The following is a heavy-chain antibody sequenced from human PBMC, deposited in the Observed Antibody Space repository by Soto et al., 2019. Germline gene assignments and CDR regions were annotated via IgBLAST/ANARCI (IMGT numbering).Heavy chain of an antibody. D-gene: IGHD3-9*01. Sequence: SETLSLTCTVSGGSIISSSYYWGWIRQPPVKGLEWIGSIFYSGSTYYNPSLKSRVTISVDTSKNQFSLKLSSVTAADTAVYYCARHSPPMYDILTGTTLDPYYGMDVWGQGTTVT. V-gene: IGHV4-39*01. CDR2: IFYSGST. CDR3: ARHSPPMYDILTGTTLDPYYGMDV. CDR1: GGSIISSSYY. J-gene: IGHJ6*02.